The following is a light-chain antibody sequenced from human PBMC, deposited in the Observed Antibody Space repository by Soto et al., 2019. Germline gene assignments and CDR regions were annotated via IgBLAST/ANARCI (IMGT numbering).Light chain of an antibody. CDR3: QQRSNWLPIT. CDR2: DAS. Sequence: EIVLTQSPATLSLSPGERATLSCRASQSVSSYLAWYQQKPGQAPRLLIYDASNRATGIPARFSCSGSGTDFTPTISSLEPEDFAVYYCQQRSNWLPITFGQGTRLEIK. CDR1: QSVSSY. J-gene: IGKJ5*01. V-gene: IGKV3-11*01.